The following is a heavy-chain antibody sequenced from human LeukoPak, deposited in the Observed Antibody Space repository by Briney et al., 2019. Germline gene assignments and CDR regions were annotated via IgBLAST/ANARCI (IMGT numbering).Heavy chain of an antibody. CDR1: GYTFSSYE. D-gene: IGHD6-19*01. V-gene: IGHV1-8*03. CDR3: ARLRFSSSGSNFDY. CDR2: VNPSTGDT. Sequence: GASVKVSCKAPGYTFSSYEIHWVRQATGQGPEWMGRVNPSTGDTTYGQKFQDRISITRDTSRRSSDMELNTLRSEDTAIYYCARLRFSSSGSNFDYWGQGTLVTVSS. J-gene: IGHJ4*02.